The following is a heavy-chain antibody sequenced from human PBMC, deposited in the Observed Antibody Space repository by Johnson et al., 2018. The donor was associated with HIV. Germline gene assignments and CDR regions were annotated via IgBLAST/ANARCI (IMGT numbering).Heavy chain of an antibody. V-gene: IGHV3-23*04. CDR3: TRRDSSELGDAFDI. Sequence: VQLVESGGGLVQPGGSLRLSCAASGFTFSSYGMSWVRQAPGKGLEWVSGVTGTGGDTYYAESVKGRFTISRDNAKNSLYLQMNSLRAEDTALYFCTRRDSSELGDAFDIWGQGTMVTVSS. CDR1: GFTFSSYG. D-gene: IGHD6-6*01. CDR2: VTGTGGDT. J-gene: IGHJ3*02.